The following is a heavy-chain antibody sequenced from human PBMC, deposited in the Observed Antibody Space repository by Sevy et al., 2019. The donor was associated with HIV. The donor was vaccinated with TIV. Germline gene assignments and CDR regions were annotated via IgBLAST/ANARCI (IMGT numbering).Heavy chain of an antibody. J-gene: IGHJ4*02. D-gene: IGHD5-18*01. CDR1: GFTVNSNY. Sequence: GGSLRLSCAASGFTVNSNYMTWVRQAPGKGLEGVSVIHSDDTTYHADSVKDRFTISRDNFKNTLYLHMSSLIAGDTAVYYCARGKSGYGYALNYWGQGTLVTVSS. CDR3: ARGKSGYGYALNY. CDR2: IHSDDTT. V-gene: IGHV3-66*01.